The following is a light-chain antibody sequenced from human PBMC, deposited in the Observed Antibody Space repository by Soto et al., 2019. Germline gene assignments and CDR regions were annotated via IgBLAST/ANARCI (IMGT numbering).Light chain of an antibody. J-gene: IGKJ1*01. CDR3: RHYINSPWT. CDR2: AAS. V-gene: IGKV3-20*01. CDR1: QSVSSTY. Sequence: EIVLTQSPGTLSLSPGERATLSCRPSQSVSSTYLDWYQQKPGQAPRLLIYAASSRATGIPDRFSGGASATDFTLTISRLEHEDFAVYYCRHYINSPWTFGQGTKVEIK.